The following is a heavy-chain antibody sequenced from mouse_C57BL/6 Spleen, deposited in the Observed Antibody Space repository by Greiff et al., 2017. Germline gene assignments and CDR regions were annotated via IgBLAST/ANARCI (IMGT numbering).Heavy chain of an antibody. J-gene: IGHJ4*01. CDR3: ARGRNYYDVSYYAMDF. CDR1: GYTFTNYW. CDR2: IFPGGGYT. D-gene: IGHD1-1*01. Sequence: VQLQQSGAELIRPGTSVKMSCKASGYTFTNYWIGWAKQRPGHGLEWIGDIFPGGGYTNYNEKFKGKATFTADKSSSTAYMQFSSLTSEDSAIXYSARGRNYYDVSYYAMDFWGQGTSVTVSS. V-gene: IGHV1-63*01.